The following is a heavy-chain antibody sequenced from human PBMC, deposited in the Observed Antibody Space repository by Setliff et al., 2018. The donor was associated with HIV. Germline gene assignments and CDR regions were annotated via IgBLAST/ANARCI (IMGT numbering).Heavy chain of an antibody. J-gene: IGHJ3*01. CDR3: AKLDYYDYSGSWARKPAIDF. V-gene: IGHV3-23*01. CDR1: GLTLSNSA. CDR2: IQSGGII. Sequence: GSLRLSCAASGLTLSNSAMTWVRQKPGRGLEWVSLIQSGGIIYYADSVKGRFTISRDSSSNTLSLQMTSLRAEDTALYYCAKLDYYDYSGSWARKPAIDFWGRGTMVTVSS. D-gene: IGHD3-22*01.